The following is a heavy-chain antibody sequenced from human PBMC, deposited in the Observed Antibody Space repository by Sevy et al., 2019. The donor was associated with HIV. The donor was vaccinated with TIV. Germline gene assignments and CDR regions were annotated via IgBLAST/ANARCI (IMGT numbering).Heavy chain of an antibody. Sequence: ASVKVSCKASGYTFTSYYMHWVRQAPGQGLEWMGIINPSGGSTSYAQKFQGRVTRTRDTSTSTVKMELSSLRSEDTAGYYCARDKDEVVVINYYYGMDVWGQGTTVTVSS. CDR2: INPSGGST. CDR1: GYTFTSYY. V-gene: IGHV1-46*01. D-gene: IGHD3-22*01. CDR3: ARDKDEVVVINYYYGMDV. J-gene: IGHJ6*02.